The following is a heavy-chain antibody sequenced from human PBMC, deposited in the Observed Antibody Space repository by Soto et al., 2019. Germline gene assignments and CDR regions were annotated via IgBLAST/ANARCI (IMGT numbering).Heavy chain of an antibody. CDR3: ARHGGSHYLSSGYLYALDY. CDR2: IDLTDSYT. CDR1: GYIFRNNW. D-gene: IGHD3-22*01. J-gene: IGHJ4*02. Sequence: GESLKISCKGSGYIFRNNWITWVRQMPGKGLEWMGRIDLTDSYTSYSPSFQGHVSFSADKSINTTYLHFSSLRASDTAVYYCARHGGSHYLSSGYLYALDYWGQGTPVTVSS. V-gene: IGHV5-10-1*01.